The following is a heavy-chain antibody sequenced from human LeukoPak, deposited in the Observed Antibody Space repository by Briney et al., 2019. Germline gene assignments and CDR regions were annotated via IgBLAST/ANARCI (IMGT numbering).Heavy chain of an antibody. CDR1: GYTFTDHW. CDR2: IYTGDSDT. CDR3: ARGDNSGLYFFDN. D-gene: IGHD5-12*01. V-gene: IGHV5-51*01. J-gene: IGHJ4*02. Sequence: HGESLKISCKASGYTFTDHWIGWVRQMPGKGLEWMGIIYTGDSDTRYSPSFQGQVTISADKSIRTAYRQWRNLQATDTAMYYCARGDNSGLYFFDNWGQGTPVTVSS.